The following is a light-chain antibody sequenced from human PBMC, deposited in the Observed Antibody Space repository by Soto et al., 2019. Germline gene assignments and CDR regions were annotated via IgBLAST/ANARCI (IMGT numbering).Light chain of an antibody. J-gene: IGLJ1*01. CDR2: KNN. V-gene: IGLV1-44*01. Sequence: QSVLTQPPSASGAPGQRVTISCSGSSSNIGSNTVNWYQQLPGTAPKLLIYKNNQRPSGVPDRFSGSKSGTSASLAIGGLQSEDGADYYCAAWDDSLNGYVFGTGTKLTVL. CDR3: AAWDDSLNGYV. CDR1: SSNIGSNT.